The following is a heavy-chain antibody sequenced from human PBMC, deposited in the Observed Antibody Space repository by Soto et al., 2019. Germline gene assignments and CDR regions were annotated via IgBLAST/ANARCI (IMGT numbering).Heavy chain of an antibody. CDR1: GFTFDDYA. CDR2: ISWNSGSI. CDR3: AKDIRDYYGSGSYWVGFDY. V-gene: IGHV3-9*01. D-gene: IGHD3-10*01. J-gene: IGHJ4*02. Sequence: EVQLVESGGGLVQPGRSLRLSCAASGFTFDDYAMHWVRQAPGKGLEWVSGISWNSGSIGYADSVKGRFTISRDNAKNSLYLQMNSLRAEDTALYYCAKDIRDYYGSGSYWVGFDYWGQGTLVTVSS.